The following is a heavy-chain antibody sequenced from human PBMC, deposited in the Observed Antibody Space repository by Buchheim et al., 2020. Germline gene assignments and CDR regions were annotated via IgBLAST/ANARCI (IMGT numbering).Heavy chain of an antibody. CDR1: GSSVSRGSYF. Sequence: QVQLQESGPGLVKASETLSLTCTVSGSSVSRGSYFWTWIRQPPGKGLEWIGYMHYSGSTVYNPSLKSRVSISVDTSKNQFSLKLNSATSADTAVYYCARGGWLVGLDHWGQGTL. CDR3: ARGGWLVGLDH. V-gene: IGHV4-61*01. J-gene: IGHJ4*02. D-gene: IGHD6-19*01. CDR2: MHYSGST.